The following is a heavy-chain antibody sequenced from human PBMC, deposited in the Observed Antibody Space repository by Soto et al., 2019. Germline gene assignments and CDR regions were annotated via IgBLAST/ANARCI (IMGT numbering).Heavy chain of an antibody. J-gene: IGHJ4*02. Sequence: SETLSLTCSVSGDSISSYYWNWIRQPPGKGLEWIGYVYFSGNTKYNTSLESRAKISVDTSRNQFSLRLTSVTAADTAVYYCARDAGIAGAYYFDHWGQGILVTVSS. CDR2: VYFSGNT. CDR1: GDSISSYY. D-gene: IGHD1-26*01. CDR3: ARDAGIAGAYYFDH. V-gene: IGHV4-59*01.